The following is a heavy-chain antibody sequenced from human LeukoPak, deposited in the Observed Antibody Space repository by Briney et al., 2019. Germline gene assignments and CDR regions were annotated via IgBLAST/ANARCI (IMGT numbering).Heavy chain of an antibody. V-gene: IGHV1-69*13. J-gene: IGHJ4*02. CDR2: IIPIFGTA. CDR1: GGTFSSYA. D-gene: IGHD5-24*01. CDR3: AGSRDGYNWGDFDY. Sequence: ASVKVSCKASGGTFSSYAISWVRQAPGQGLGWMGGIIPIFGTANYAQKFQGRVTITADESTSTAYMELSSLRSEDTAVYYCAGSRDGYNWGDFDYWGQGTLVTVSS.